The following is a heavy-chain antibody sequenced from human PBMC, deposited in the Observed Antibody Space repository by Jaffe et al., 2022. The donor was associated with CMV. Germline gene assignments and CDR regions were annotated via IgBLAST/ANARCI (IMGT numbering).Heavy chain of an antibody. CDR1: GGSISSYY. D-gene: IGHD1-1*01. CDR3: ARHPNERGPYYYYYMDV. CDR2: IYYSGST. Sequence: QVQLQESGPGLVKPSETLSLTCTVSGGSISSYYWSWIRQPPGKGLEWIGYIYYSGSTNYNPSLKSRVTISVDTSKNQFSLKLSSVTAADTAVYYCARHPNERGPYYYYYMDVWGKGTTVTVSS. J-gene: IGHJ6*03. V-gene: IGHV4-59*08.